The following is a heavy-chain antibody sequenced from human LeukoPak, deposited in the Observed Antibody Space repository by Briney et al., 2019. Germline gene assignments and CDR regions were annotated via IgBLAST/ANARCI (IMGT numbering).Heavy chain of an antibody. J-gene: IGHJ4*02. D-gene: IGHD6-19*01. V-gene: IGHV3-23*01. Sequence: GGSLRLSCAVSGFSFSTYAVSWVRQAPGKGLEWVSAISGDGGVTSYTDSVKGRFTISKDNSKNTLFLQMNSLRAEDTAVYYCARESTSSGWFDYWGQGTLVTVSS. CDR3: ARESTSSGWFDY. CDR1: GFSFSTYA. CDR2: ISGDGGVT.